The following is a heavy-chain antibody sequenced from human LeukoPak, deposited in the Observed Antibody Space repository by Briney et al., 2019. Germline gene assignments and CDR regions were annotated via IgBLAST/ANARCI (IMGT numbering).Heavy chain of an antibody. D-gene: IGHD2-15*01. Sequence: PSETLSLTCTVSGGSISSSSYYWGWIRQPPGKGLEWIGSIYYSGSTYYNPSLKSRVTISVDTSKNQFSLKLSSVTAADTAVYYCARLVVTGENFDNWGQGTLVTVSS. CDR1: GGSISSSSYY. CDR2: IYYSGST. J-gene: IGHJ4*02. CDR3: ARLVVTGENFDN. V-gene: IGHV4-39*01.